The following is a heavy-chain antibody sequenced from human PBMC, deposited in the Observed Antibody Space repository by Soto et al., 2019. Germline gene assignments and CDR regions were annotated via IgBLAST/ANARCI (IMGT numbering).Heavy chain of an antibody. D-gene: IGHD2-2*01. CDR2: ISWNSGSI. J-gene: IGHJ5*02. Sequence: EVQLVESGGGLVQPGRSLRLSCAASGFTFDDYAMHWVRQAPGKGLEWVSGISWNSGSIGYADSVKGRFTISRDNAKNSLYLQMNSPRAEDTALYYCARGYCSSTSCYPNWFDPWGQGTLVTVSS. CDR1: GFTFDDYA. CDR3: ARGYCSSTSCYPNWFDP. V-gene: IGHV3-9*01.